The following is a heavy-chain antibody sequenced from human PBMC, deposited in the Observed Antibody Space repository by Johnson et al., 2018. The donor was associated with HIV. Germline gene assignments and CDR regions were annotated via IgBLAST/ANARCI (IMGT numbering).Heavy chain of an antibody. Sequence: VQLVESGGGLVQPGRSLRLSCAASGFTFDDYAMHWVRQAPGKGLEWVSGSSWNSGNIGYADSVKGRFPISRDNAKNSLYLQMNSLRTEDTAVYYCARDRLLWFRELWPHDALDIWGQGTMVTVSS. J-gene: IGHJ3*02. CDR3: ARDRLLWFRELWPHDALDI. CDR2: SSWNSGNI. CDR1: GFTFDDYA. D-gene: IGHD3-10*01. V-gene: IGHV3-9*01.